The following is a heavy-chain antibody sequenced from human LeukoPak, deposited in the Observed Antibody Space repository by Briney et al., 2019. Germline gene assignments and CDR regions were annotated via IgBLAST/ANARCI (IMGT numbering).Heavy chain of an antibody. CDR1: GYTFTGYY. CDR3: ARDTGGVVIPMRPSYYYYYMDV. V-gene: IGHV1-2*02. Sequence: ASVKVSCKASGYTFTGYYMHWVRQAPGQGLEWMGWINPNSGGTNYAQKFQGRVTMTRDTSISTAYMELSRLRSDDTAVYYCARDTGGVVIPMRPSYYYYYMDVWGKGTTVTVSS. D-gene: IGHD3-3*01. J-gene: IGHJ6*03. CDR2: INPNSGGT.